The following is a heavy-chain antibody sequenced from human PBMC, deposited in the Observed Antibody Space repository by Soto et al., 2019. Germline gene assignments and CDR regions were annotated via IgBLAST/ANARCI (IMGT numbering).Heavy chain of an antibody. V-gene: IGHV1-69*02. J-gene: IGHJ5*02. CDR2: IISILGIA. CDR3: ARVGGDYHP. D-gene: IGHD2-21*01. Sequence: SVKVSCKASGRTFSSYTISWLRPAPGQGRECMVRIISILGIANYXXKFQGRVXXTADRSTSTAXMELSXLRSEDTAVDYCARVGGDYHPWGQGTLVTVSS. CDR1: GRTFSSYT.